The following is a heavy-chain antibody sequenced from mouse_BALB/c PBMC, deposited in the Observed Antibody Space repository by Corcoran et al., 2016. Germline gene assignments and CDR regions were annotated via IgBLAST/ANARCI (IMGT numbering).Heavy chain of an antibody. CDR3: ARGSYGSTLDY. D-gene: IGHD1-1*01. J-gene: IGHJ2*01. Sequence: QIQLVQSGPELKKPGETVKISCKASGYTFTNYGMNWVKQAPGKGLKWMGWINTYTGEPTYADDFKGRFAFSLETSASTAYLQINNLKNEDMATYFCARGSYGSTLDYWGQGTTLTVSS. CDR1: GYTFTNYG. CDR2: INTYTGEP. V-gene: IGHV9-1*02.